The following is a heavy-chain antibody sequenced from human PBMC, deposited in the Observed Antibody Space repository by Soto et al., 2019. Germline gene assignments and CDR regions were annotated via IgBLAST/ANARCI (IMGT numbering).Heavy chain of an antibody. CDR1: GFTFSSYA. Sequence: GGSLRLSCAASGFTFSSYAMSWVRQAPGKGLEWVSAISGSGGNTYYADSVKGRFTISRDNSKNTLYLQMNSLRAEDTAVYYCADGRGGSPTNYWGQGTLVTVSS. CDR3: ADGRGGSPTNY. V-gene: IGHV3-23*01. D-gene: IGHD1-26*01. CDR2: ISGSGGNT. J-gene: IGHJ4*02.